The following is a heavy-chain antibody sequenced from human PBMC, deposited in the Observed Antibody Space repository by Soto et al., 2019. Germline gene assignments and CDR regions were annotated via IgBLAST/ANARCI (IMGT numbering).Heavy chain of an antibody. CDR3: ARGLGDSSGYFYFDS. D-gene: IGHD3-22*01. V-gene: IGHV1-69*01. Sequence: QVQLVQSGAEVKKPGSSVNVSCQASGGIFRSFAMTWLRQAPGQGLEWLGGINPILGTPNYAQNFLDRLTIVADESTSTAYMLLSSLRSDDTALYFCARGLGDSSGYFYFDSWGQGTLVTVSS. CDR2: INPILGTP. CDR1: GGIFRSFA. J-gene: IGHJ4*02.